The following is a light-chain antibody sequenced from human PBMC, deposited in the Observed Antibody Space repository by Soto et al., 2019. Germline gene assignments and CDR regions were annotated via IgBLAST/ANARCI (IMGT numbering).Light chain of an antibody. J-gene: IGKJ1*01. CDR2: GAS. V-gene: IGKV3-20*01. CDR1: QSVSSSY. CDR3: QQYGSSTRT. Sequence: EIVLTQSPGTLYLSPGERATISYRASQSVSSSYLAWYQQKPGQAPRLLIYGASSRATGIPDRFSGSGSGTDITLTISRLEPEDFAVYYGQQYGSSTRTFGQGTKVEIK.